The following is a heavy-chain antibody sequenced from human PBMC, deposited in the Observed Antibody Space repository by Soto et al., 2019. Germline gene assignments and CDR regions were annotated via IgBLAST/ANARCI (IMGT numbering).Heavy chain of an antibody. CDR1: GGSISSGGYY. Sequence: QVQLQESGPGLVKPSQTLYLSCTVSGGSISSGGYYWSWIRQHPEKGLEWIGYIYYSGSTYYNPSLKSRVTISVDTSKNQFSLKLSSVTAADTAAYYCARACHSGPMGVDAFDIWGQVTMVTVSS. CDR2: IYYSGST. D-gene: IGHD1-26*01. J-gene: IGHJ3*02. CDR3: ARACHSGPMGVDAFDI. V-gene: IGHV4-31*03.